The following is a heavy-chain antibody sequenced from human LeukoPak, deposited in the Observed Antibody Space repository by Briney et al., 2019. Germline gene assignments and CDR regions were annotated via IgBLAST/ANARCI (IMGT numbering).Heavy chain of an antibody. CDR1: GYPFTDYY. J-gene: IGHJ4*02. V-gene: IGHV1-2*02. D-gene: IGHD4-17*01. CDR2: INPNSGGT. Sequence: GASVKVSCKASGYPFTDYYMHWVRQAPGQGLEWMGWINPNSGGTNYEQKFQGRATMTRDTSISTAYMELSRLRSDDTALYYCARDVTHGDYAMGYWGQGTLVTVSS. CDR3: ARDVTHGDYAMGY.